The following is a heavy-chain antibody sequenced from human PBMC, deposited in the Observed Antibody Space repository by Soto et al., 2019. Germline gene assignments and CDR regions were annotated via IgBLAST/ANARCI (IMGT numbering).Heavy chain of an antibody. V-gene: IGHV4-31*03. Sequence: PSETLSLTCTVSGGSTSSGGYYWSWIRQHPGKGLEWIGYIYYSGSTYYNPSLKSRVTISVDTSKNQFSLKLSSVTAADTAVYYCARDPHYCSSTRCLHDDFDIWGQGTMVT. CDR2: IYYSGST. D-gene: IGHD2-2*01. CDR1: GGSTSSGGYY. CDR3: ARDPHYCSSTRCLHDDFDI. J-gene: IGHJ3*02.